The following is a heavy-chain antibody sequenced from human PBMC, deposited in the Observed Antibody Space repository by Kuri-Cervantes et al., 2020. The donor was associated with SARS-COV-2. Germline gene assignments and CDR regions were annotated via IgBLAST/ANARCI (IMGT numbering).Heavy chain of an antibody. CDR3: ARDVDVDYYYYYMDV. CDR2: ISSSSYI. Sequence: GESLKISCAASGFTFSSYSMNWVRQAPGKGLEWVSSISSSSYIYYADSVKGRFTISRDNAKNSLYLQMNSLRAEDTAVYYCARDVDVDYYYYYMDVWGKGTTVTVSS. D-gene: IGHD5-24*01. CDR1: GFTFSSYS. V-gene: IGHV3-21*01. J-gene: IGHJ6*03.